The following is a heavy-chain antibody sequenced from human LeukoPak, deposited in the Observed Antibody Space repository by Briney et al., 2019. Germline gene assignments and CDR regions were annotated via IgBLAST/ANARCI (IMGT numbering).Heavy chain of an antibody. J-gene: IGHJ4*02. CDR2: IRGSGGST. CDR1: GFTFSSYA. Sequence: GGSLRLSCAASGFTFSSYAMSWVRQAPGKGLEWVSGIRGSGGSTHDADSVKGRFTISRDNSKNTLYLQMHSLRAEDTAVYYCARGTPPDFDYWGQGTLVTVSS. V-gene: IGHV3-23*01. CDR3: ARGTPPDFDY.